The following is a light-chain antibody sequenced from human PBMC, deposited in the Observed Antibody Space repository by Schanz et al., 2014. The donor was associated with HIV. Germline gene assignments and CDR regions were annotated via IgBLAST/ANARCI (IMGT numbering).Light chain of an antibody. CDR2: GAS. V-gene: IGKV3-20*01. Sequence: EIVMTQSPATLCVSPGERATLSCRASQSVSSYLAWYQQKPGQAPRLLIYGASSRATGIPDRFSGSGSGTDFSLIISRLEPEDFAVYYCQQYGTSSLTFGPGTKVDIK. CDR3: QQYGTSSLT. J-gene: IGKJ3*01. CDR1: QSVSSY.